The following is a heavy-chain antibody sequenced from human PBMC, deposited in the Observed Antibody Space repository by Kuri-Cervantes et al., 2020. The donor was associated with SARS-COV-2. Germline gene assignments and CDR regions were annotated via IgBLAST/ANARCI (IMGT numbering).Heavy chain of an antibody. D-gene: IGHD3-10*01. J-gene: IGHJ4*02. V-gene: IGHV3-30*02. Sequence: GEPLKISCAASGFTVSSNYMSWVRQAPGKGLEWVAFIRYDGSDKYYGDSVKGRFTVSRDNSKNTLYLQMNSLKTEDTAVYYCAKTPGMVYYGSGSLDYWGQGTLVTVSS. CDR2: IRYDGSDK. CDR1: GFTVSSNY. CDR3: AKTPGMVYYGSGSLDY.